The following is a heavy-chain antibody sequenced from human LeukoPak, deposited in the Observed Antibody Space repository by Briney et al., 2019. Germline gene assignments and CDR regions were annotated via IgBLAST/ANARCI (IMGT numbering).Heavy chain of an antibody. Sequence: SETLSLTCTVSGGSISSYYWSWIRQPPGKGLEWSGYIYTSGSTNYNPSLKSRVTISVDTSKNQFSLKLSSVTAADTAVYYCARHFGYCSGGSCYSGINWFDPWGQGTLVTVSS. CDR3: ARHFGYCSGGSCYSGINWFDP. V-gene: IGHV4-4*09. CDR1: GGSISSYY. J-gene: IGHJ5*02. D-gene: IGHD2-15*01. CDR2: IYTSGST.